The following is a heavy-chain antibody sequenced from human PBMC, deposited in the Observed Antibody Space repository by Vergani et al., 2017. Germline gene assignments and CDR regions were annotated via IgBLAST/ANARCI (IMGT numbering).Heavy chain of an antibody. V-gene: IGHV3-9*01. J-gene: IGHJ6*02. CDR2: ISWNSGST. Sequence: EVQLVESGGGLIQPGGSLRLSCAASGFTVSSNYMSWVRQAPGKGLEWVSGISWNSGSTGYADSVKGRFTISRDNAKNSLYLQMNSLRAEDTALYYCAKDSGYDFWSGYFYYGMDVWGQGTTVTVSS. D-gene: IGHD3-3*01. CDR1: GFTVSSNY. CDR3: AKDSGYDFWSGYFYYGMDV.